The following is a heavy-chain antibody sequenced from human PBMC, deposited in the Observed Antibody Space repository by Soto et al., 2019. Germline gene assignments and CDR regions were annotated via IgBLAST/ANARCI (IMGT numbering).Heavy chain of an antibody. CDR3: ARAGFERLYFDQ. V-gene: IGHV5-51*01. CDR2: IYPGDSDI. J-gene: IGHJ4*02. CDR1: GYSFTGHW. Sequence: GESLPISCKGSGYSFTGHWIGWVRQMPGKGLEWMGIIYPGDSDIRYSPSFQGQVTLSADKSISTAYLQWSSLSAEDMATYYCARAGFERLYFDQWGRGTLVTVSS. D-gene: IGHD1-1*01.